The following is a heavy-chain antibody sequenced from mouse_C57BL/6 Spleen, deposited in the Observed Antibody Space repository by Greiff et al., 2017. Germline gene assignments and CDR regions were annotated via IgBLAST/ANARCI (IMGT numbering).Heavy chain of an antibody. Sequence: EVKLVESGPVLVKPGASVKMSCKASGYTFTDYYMNWVKQSHGKSLEWIGVINPYNGGTSYNQKFKGKATLTVDKSSSTAYMELNSLTSEDSAVYYCARLEGNAMDYWGQGTSVTVSS. J-gene: IGHJ4*01. CDR1: GYTFTDYY. CDR3: ARLEGNAMDY. V-gene: IGHV1-19*01. CDR2: INPYNGGT.